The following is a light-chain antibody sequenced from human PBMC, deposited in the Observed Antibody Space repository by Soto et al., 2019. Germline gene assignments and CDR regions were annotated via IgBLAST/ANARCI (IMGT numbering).Light chain of an antibody. CDR3: SSYTTSSTPVV. V-gene: IGLV2-14*01. CDR2: EVI. Sequence: QSALTQPASVSGSPGQSITISCTGTSSDVGGYNYVSWYQQHPGKGPKFMIYEVINRPSGVSNRFSGSKSGNTASLTISGLQAEDEADYYCSSYTTSSTPVVFGGGTKLTVL. J-gene: IGLJ2*01. CDR1: SSDVGGYNY.